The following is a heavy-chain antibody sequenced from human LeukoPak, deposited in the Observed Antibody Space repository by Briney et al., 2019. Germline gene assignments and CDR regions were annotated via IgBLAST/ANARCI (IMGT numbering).Heavy chain of an antibody. Sequence: GGSLRLSCAASGFTFSSYGMHWVRQAPGKGLEWVSAISGSGGSTYYADSVKGRFTISRDNSKNTLYLQMNSLRAEDTAVYYCAGSSSWYPSWFDPWGQGTLVTVSS. V-gene: IGHV3-23*01. D-gene: IGHD6-13*01. CDR1: GFTFSSYG. CDR3: AGSSSWYPSWFDP. CDR2: ISGSGGST. J-gene: IGHJ5*02.